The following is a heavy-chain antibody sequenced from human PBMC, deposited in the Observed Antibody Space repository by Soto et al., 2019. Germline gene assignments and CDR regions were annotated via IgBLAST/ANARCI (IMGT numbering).Heavy chain of an antibody. CDR2: IYYSGST. Sequence: ETLCLTCPVSGGSISSYYWSGIRQPPGKGLEWIGYIYYSGSTNYNPSLKSRVTISVDTSKNQFSLKLSSVTAADTAVYHCARDPPPYGMDVWGQGTTVTVSS. J-gene: IGHJ6*02. CDR3: ARDPPPYGMDV. V-gene: IGHV4-59*01. CDR1: GGSISSYY.